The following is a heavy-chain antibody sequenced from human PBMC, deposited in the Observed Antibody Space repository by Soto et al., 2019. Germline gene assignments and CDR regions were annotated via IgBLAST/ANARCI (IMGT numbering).Heavy chain of an antibody. CDR3: ARLSISWYYFDY. Sequence: QVQLQASGPGLLTPSETLSLTCTVSGGPINNYYWSWIRQPAGKGLEWLGRIYTSGSTNYNPSLKRRLSMSKDKSKNPLSLSLTSVTAADTAVYYRARLSISWYYFDYWGPGTLVTVSS. D-gene: IGHD6-13*01. J-gene: IGHJ4*02. CDR2: IYTSGST. CDR1: GGPINNYY. V-gene: IGHV4-4*07.